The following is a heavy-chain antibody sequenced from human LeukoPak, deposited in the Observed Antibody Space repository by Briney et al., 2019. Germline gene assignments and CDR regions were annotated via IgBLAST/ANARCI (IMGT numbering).Heavy chain of an antibody. CDR2: IWYDGNNK. CDR1: GYTFSSYG. CDR3: AKGSYSYASVVYFDY. Sequence: GGSLRLSCAASGYTFSSYGMHWVRQAPGKGLEWVAVIWYDGNNKDYADSVKGRFSISRDTSKNTLYLQMNSLRAEDTAAYYCAKGSYSYASVVYFDYWGQGTLVTVSS. D-gene: IGHD5-18*01. J-gene: IGHJ4*02. V-gene: IGHV3-33*06.